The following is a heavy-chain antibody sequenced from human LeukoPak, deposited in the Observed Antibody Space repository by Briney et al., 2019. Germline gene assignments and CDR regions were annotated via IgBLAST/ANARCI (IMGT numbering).Heavy chain of an antibody. CDR3: ARTTAAAGSDWFDP. CDR1: GGSISSSTHF. Sequence: SETLSLTCTVSGGSISSSTHFWGWIRQPPGKGLEWIGSIYYSGSTYYNPSLKSRVTISVDTSKNQFSLKLSSVTAADTAVYYCARTTAAAGSDWFDPWSQGTLVTVSS. D-gene: IGHD6-13*01. V-gene: IGHV4-39*01. CDR2: IYYSGST. J-gene: IGHJ5*02.